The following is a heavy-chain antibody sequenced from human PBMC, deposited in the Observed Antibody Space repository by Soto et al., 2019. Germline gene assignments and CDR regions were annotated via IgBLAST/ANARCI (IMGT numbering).Heavy chain of an antibody. J-gene: IGHJ5*02. CDR1: GYSFTGLG. CDR3: ARVEVLLWFGDLRSNWFDP. D-gene: IGHD3-10*01. V-gene: IGHV1-18*01. CDR2: IKTYNGNT. Sequence: QVQLVQSGAEVKKPGASVKVSCKASGYSFTGLGISWVRQAPGQGLEWMGWIKTYNGNTNYAQKFQGRVTMTTDTSTSTAYMELRSLRSDDTAVYYCARVEVLLWFGDLRSNWFDPWGQGTLVIVSS.